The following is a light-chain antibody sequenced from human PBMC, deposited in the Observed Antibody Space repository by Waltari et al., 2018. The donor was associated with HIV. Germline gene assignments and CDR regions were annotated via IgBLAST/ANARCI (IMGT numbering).Light chain of an antibody. J-gene: IGLJ2*01. CDR2: EVN. Sequence: HSALAQPPSASGSPGQSVPISCTGTNTDVGAYAYVPWYRQHPGKAPTLMIYEVNKRPSGVPDRFSGSKSGNAASLTVSGRQFEDEADYYCTSYAGDFVLFGGGTTLTVL. V-gene: IGLV2-8*01. CDR1: NTDVGAYAY. CDR3: TSYAGDFVL.